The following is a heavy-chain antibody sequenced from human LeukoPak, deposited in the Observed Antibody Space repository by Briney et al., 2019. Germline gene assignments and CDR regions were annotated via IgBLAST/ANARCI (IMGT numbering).Heavy chain of an antibody. J-gene: IGHJ6*03. CDR1: GGSISSSSYY. V-gene: IGHV4-39*01. CDR2: IYYSGST. Sequence: SETLSLTCTVSGGSISSSSYYWGWIRQPPGKGLEWIGSIYYSGSTYYNPSLKSRVTISVDTSKNQFSLKLSSVTAADTAVYYCARHPVDTAMVWYYYYYMDVWGKGTTVTVSS. CDR3: ARHPVDTAMVWYYYYYMDV. D-gene: IGHD5-18*01.